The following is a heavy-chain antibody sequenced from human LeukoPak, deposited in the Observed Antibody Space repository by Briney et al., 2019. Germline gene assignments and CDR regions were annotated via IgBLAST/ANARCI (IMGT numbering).Heavy chain of an antibody. D-gene: IGHD3-3*01. J-gene: IGHJ6*03. CDR1: GGTFSSYA. Sequence: VASVKLSCNVSGGTFSSYAISWVRHPPGQGLELMGRSIPIFGTANYAQKFQNRLTITTDESTSRAYMTLSSLRSEDSAVYYCARSSTAPRAPYYDFWSGYRSGPETSYSYYYMDVWGKGTTVTVSS. V-gene: IGHV1-69*05. CDR2: SIPIFGTA. CDR3: ARSSTAPRAPYYDFWSGYRSGPETSYSYYYMDV.